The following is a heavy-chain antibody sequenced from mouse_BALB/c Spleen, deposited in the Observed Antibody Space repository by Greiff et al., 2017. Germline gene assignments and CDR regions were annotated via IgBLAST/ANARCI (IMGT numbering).Heavy chain of an antibody. CDR1: GYTFTSYW. D-gene: IGHD2-10*01. J-gene: IGHJ3*01. CDR2: INPSNGRT. CDR3: ASSAYYGNYAFAY. V-gene: IGHV1S81*02. Sequence: VQLHQPGAELVKPGASVKLSCKASGYTFTSYWMPWVKQRPGQGLEWIGEINPSNGRTNYNEKFKSKATLTVDKSSSTAYMQLSSLTSEASAVYYCASSAYYGNYAFAYWGQGTLVTVSA.